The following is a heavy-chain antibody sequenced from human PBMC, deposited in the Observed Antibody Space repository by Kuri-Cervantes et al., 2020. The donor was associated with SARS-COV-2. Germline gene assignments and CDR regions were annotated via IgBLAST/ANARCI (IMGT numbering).Heavy chain of an antibody. CDR1: GFTVSSNY. J-gene: IGHJ4*02. D-gene: IGHD3-22*01. CDR3: ARVVRSGYYYDY. CDR2: ISSSGSTI. Sequence: GGSLRLSCAASGFTVSSNYMSWVRQAPGKGLEWVSYISSSGSTIYYADSVKGRFTISRDNAKNSLYLQMNSLRAEDTAVYYCARVVRSGYYYDYWGQGTLVTVSS. V-gene: IGHV3-11*01.